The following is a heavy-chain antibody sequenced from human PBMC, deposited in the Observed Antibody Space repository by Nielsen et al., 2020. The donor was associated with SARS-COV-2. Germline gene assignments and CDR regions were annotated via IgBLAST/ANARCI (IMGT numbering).Heavy chain of an antibody. J-gene: IGHJ6*02. CDR3: VRDTLVHGLDV. Sequence: SETLSFTCSVSGDSIRNSRYYWTWVRQPPGRGPEWIGNIHYTGSANYSPSLKSRLSMSLEASRNQFSLSVKSMTAADSAEYYCVRDTLVHGLDVWGQGITVTVSS. V-gene: IGHV4-31*03. D-gene: IGHD2-21*01. CDR2: IHYTGSA. CDR1: GDSIRNSRYY.